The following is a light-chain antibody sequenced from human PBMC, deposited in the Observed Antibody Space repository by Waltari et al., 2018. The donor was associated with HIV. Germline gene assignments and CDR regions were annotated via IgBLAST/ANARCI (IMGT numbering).Light chain of an antibody. J-gene: IGKJ2*01. V-gene: IGKV3-20*01. Sequence: DIVLTQSPGTVSLSPGDRATLSCRASQSVTTFLAWFQQKPGQAPRLLIYGASNRATGIPDRFSASGSGTDFILTISRLEPEDFAVYYCQHYGTSPPIYIFGQGTRLQI. CDR1: QSVTTF. CDR3: QHYGTSPPIYI. CDR2: GAS.